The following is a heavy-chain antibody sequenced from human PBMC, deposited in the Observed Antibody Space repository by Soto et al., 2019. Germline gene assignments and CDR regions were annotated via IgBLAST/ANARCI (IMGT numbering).Heavy chain of an antibody. D-gene: IGHD2-15*01. CDR3: ASEYCSGGRCYYYGMDV. J-gene: IGHJ6*02. V-gene: IGHV3-33*01. CDR2: IWYDGSKK. CDR1: GFTFSSYG. Sequence: QVQLVESGGGVVQPGRSLRLSCAASGFTFSSYGMHWVRQAPGKGLEWVAGIWYDGSKKYYADSVKGRFTISRDNSKNTLYLQMNSLRAEDTAVYYCASEYCSGGRCYYYGMDVWGQGTTVTVSS.